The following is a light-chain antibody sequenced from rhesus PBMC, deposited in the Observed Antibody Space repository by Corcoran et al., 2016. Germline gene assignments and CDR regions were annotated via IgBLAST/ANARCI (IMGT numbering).Light chain of an antibody. CDR2: GAS. CDR3: QQYNNWNS. J-gene: IGKJ2*01. V-gene: IGKV3S9*01. Sequence: EIVMTQSPATLSLSPEERATLSCRASQSVSSYVAWYQQKPEQAPRLLFYGASSRATGIPDRCRGSGSGTDFTIIISSLEPGDVGVYYCQQYNNWNSFGQGTKVEIK. CDR1: QSVSSY.